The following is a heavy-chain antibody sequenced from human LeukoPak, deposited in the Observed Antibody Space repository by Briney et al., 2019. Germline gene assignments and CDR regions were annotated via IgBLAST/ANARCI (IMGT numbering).Heavy chain of an antibody. CDR2: IRSKANSYAT. CDR3: TSPSWELLGDYFDY. Sequence: PGGSLKLSCAASGFTFSGSAMHGVRQASGKGLEWVGRIRSKANSYATAYAASVKGRFTISRDDSKNTAYLQMNSMKTEDTAVYYCTSPSWELLGDYFDYWGQGTLVTVSS. J-gene: IGHJ4*02. CDR1: GFTFSGSA. V-gene: IGHV3-73*01. D-gene: IGHD1-26*01.